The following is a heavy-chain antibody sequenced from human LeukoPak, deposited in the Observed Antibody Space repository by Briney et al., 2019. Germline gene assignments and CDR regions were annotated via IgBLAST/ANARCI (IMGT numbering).Heavy chain of an antibody. J-gene: IGHJ6*03. Sequence: PSETLSLTCTVSGGSINSYYWTWIRQPPGKGLEWIGYIYYSGSTNYNPSLRSRVTISVDTSKNQFSLRLSSVTAADTAVYYCARGRRVPAAIYYYYYYMDVWGKGTTVTISS. CDR1: GGSINSYY. V-gene: IGHV4-59*01. CDR2: IYYSGST. CDR3: ARGRRVPAAIYYYYYYMDV. D-gene: IGHD2-2*01.